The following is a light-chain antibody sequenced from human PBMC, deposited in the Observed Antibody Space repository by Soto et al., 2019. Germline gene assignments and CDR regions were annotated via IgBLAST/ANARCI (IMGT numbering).Light chain of an antibody. V-gene: IGKV3-20*01. CDR3: QQYGTSVII. J-gene: IGKJ5*01. CDR2: DTS. Sequence: IVLTQAPGTLSLYPGEGATLSCRASQSLSNSFIAWYQQKPGQAPRFLIYDTSSRATGIPDRFSGSGSGTDFTLTISRLDPEDFSVFYCQQYGTSVIIFGDGTRLEIK. CDR1: QSLSNSF.